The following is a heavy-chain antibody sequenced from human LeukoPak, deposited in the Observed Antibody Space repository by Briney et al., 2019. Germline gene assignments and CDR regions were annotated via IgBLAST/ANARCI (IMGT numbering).Heavy chain of an antibody. CDR1: GSSISSGGYY. D-gene: IGHD1-26*01. J-gene: IGHJ4*02. V-gene: IGHV4-31*03. CDR2: IYYSGST. CDR3: ARVQVGATTEYYFDY. Sequence: SQTLSLTCTVSGSSISSGGYYWSWIRQHPGKGLEWIGYIYYSGSTYYNPSLKSRVTISVDTSKNQFSLKLSSVTAADTAVYYCARVQVGATTEYYFDYWGQGTLVTVSS.